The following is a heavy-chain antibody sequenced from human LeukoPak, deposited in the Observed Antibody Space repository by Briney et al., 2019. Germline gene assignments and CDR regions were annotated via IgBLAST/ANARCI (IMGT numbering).Heavy chain of an antibody. D-gene: IGHD3-3*01. V-gene: IGHV4-4*07. Sequence: PSETLSLTCTVPDGSISSYTWTWIRQPAGKGLEWIGRIYSSGTTIYNPPLKSRVTMSVDTSKNQFSLNLSSVTAADTAIYYCARNYPEWSHLRYFHYYYMDVWSKGTTVTVS. CDR3: ARNYPEWSHLRYFHYYYMDV. CDR1: DGSISSYT. CDR2: IYSSGTT. J-gene: IGHJ6*03.